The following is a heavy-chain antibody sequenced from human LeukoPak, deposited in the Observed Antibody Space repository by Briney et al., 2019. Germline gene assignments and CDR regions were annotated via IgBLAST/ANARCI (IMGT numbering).Heavy chain of an antibody. CDR2: TYHSGST. J-gene: IGHJ3*02. D-gene: IGHD3-10*01. CDR1: GGSISSGGYS. Sequence: SETLSLTCAVSGGSISSGGYSWSWIRQPPGKGLEWIGYTYHSGSTYYNPSLKSRVTISVDRSKNQFSLKLSSVTAADTAVYYCARASVLWFGEGAFDIWGQGTMVTVSS. V-gene: IGHV4-30-2*01. CDR3: ARASVLWFGEGAFDI.